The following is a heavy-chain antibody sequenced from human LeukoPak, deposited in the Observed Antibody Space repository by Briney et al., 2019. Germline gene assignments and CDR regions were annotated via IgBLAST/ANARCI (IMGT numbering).Heavy chain of an antibody. D-gene: IGHD6-19*01. CDR3: ARDRGSGGWYEFDY. CDR1: GFTSSSYW. J-gene: IGHJ4*02. Sequence: GGSLRISCAASGFTSSSYWMSWVRQAPGKGLEWVANIKQDGSEKYYVDSVKGRFTISRDNAKNSLYLQMNSLRAEDTAVYYCARDRGSGGWYEFDYWGQGTLVTVSS. CDR2: IKQDGSEK. V-gene: IGHV3-7*01.